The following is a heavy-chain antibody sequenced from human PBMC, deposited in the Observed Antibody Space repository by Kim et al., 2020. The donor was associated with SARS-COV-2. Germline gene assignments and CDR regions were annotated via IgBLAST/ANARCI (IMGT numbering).Heavy chain of an antibody. D-gene: IGHD3-3*01. J-gene: IGHJ6*02. CDR2: ISAYNGNT. CDR1: GYTFTSYG. CDR3: GMHDFWSVSLSGKRRYYGMDV. V-gene: IGHV1-18*01. Sequence: ASVKVSCKASGYTFTSYGISWVRQAPGQGLEWMGWISAYNGNTNYAQKLQGRVTMTTDTSTSTAYMELRSLRSDDTAVYYCGMHDFWSVSLSGKRRYYGMDVWGQGTTVTVSS.